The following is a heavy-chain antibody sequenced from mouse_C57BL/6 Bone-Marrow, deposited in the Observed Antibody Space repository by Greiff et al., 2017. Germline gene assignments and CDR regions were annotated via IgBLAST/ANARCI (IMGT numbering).Heavy chain of an antibody. CDR3: AREAITTVVVPYAMDY. CDR1: GYTFTSYW. Sequence: QVQLQQPGAELVMPGASVKLSGKASGYTFTSYWMHWVKQRPGQGLEWIGEIDPSDSYTNYNQKFKGKSTLTVDKSSSTAYMQLSSLTSEDSAVYYCAREAITTVVVPYAMDYWGQGTSVTVSS. J-gene: IGHJ4*01. V-gene: IGHV1-69*01. D-gene: IGHD1-1*01. CDR2: IDPSDSYT.